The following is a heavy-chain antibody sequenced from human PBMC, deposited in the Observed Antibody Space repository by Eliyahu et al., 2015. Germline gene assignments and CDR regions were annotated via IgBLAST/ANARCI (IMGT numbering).Heavy chain of an antibody. V-gene: IGHV1-2*02. CDR3: ARDVLHDGAFDY. CDR2: INPNSGDS. Sequence: VSCKTSGYNFTGHFMHWVRQAPGQGLEWMGWINPNSGDSKFAQKFQGRVTLTRDTSIRTTYMDVSRRVSDDTAVYYCARDVLHDGAFDYWGQGTLVTVSS. J-gene: IGHJ4*02. D-gene: IGHD1-26*01. CDR1: GYNFTGHF.